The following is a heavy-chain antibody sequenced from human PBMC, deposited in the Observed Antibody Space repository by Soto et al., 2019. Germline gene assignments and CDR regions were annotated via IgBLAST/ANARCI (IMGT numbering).Heavy chain of an antibody. CDR1: GFSLSTSGVG. CDR3: AHKARFKRITIFGVVKGGNFDY. Sequence: QITLKESGPTLVKPTQTLTLTCTFSGFSLSTSGVGVGWIRQPPGKALEWLALIYWDDDKRYSPSLKSRLTITQDTSKNQVVLTMTNMDPVDTATYYCAHKARFKRITIFGVVKGGNFDYWGQGTLVTVSS. J-gene: IGHJ4*02. D-gene: IGHD3-3*01. V-gene: IGHV2-5*02. CDR2: IYWDDDK.